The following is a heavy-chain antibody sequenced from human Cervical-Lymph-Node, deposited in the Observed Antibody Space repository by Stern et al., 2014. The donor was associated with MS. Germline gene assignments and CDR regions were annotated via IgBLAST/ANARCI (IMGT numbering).Heavy chain of an antibody. CDR1: GYSFTIYY. V-gene: IGHV5-51*01. CDR3: ARHVQGFDY. J-gene: IGHJ4*02. Sequence: EVQLLPSGAEVKKPGEALKISCKLSGYSFTIYYIAWVRQMPGKGLEWMGVIYPYDSDTTYSPSFQGQVTISADKSITTAYLQWSSLRASDTAMYYCARHVQGFDYWGQGTLVTVSS. CDR2: IYPYDSDT.